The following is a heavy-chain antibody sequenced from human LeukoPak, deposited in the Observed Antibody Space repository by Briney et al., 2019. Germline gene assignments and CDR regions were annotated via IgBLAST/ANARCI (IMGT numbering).Heavy chain of an antibody. V-gene: IGHV4-59*08. D-gene: IGHD5-24*01. CDR3: ARGARAGYNLEPFDY. CDR1: GGSMSSYY. CDR2: IYYSGST. Sequence: SETLSLTCTVSGGSMSSYYWSWIRQPPGKGLEWIGYIYYSGSTKYNPPLKSRVTISVDTSKNQFSLKLSSVTAADTAVYYCARGARAGYNLEPFDYWGQGTLVTVSS. J-gene: IGHJ4*02.